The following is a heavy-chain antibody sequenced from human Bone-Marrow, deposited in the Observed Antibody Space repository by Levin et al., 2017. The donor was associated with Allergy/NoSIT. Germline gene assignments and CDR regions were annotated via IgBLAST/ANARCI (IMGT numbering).Heavy chain of an antibody. V-gene: IGHV3-23*01. CDR2: ISGSGEST. CDR1: GLTFSRYA. CDR3: AKDSLHEEVSANFWYFDL. Sequence: GESLKISCAASGLTFSRYAVNWVRRAPGKGLEWVSVISGSGESTYYADSVKGRFTISRDNSKNTVFLQMNSLRVEDTAIYYCAKDSLHEEVSANFWYFDLWGRGTQVTVSS. J-gene: IGHJ2*01. D-gene: IGHD2-15*01.